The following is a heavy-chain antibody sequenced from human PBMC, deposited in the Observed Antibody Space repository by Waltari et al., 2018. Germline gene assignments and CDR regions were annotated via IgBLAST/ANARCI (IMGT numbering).Heavy chain of an antibody. CDR3: ARDLYSSGHFDY. CDR1: GGSISSYY. D-gene: IGHD6-19*01. Sequence: QVQLQESGPGLVKPSETLSLTCTVSGGSISSYYWSWIRQPPGKGLAWIGYIYYSGSTNDNPSLKGGVTIAVDTSKNQFSRKLSSVTAADTAVYYCARDLYSSGHFDYWGQGTLVTVSS. J-gene: IGHJ4*02. CDR2: IYYSGST. V-gene: IGHV4-59*01.